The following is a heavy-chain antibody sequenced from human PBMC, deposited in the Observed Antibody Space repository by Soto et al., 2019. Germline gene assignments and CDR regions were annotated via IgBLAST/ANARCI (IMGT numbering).Heavy chain of an antibody. J-gene: IGHJ4*02. CDR1: GFSLSSTRMA. CDR2: IYWDDDK. D-gene: IGHD3-9*01. V-gene: IGHV2-5*02. CDR3: AHIVVTGLGYYFDY. Sequence: QITLKESGPTLVKPTQTLTLTCTFSGFSLSSTRMAVGWIRQPPGKALEWLALIYWDDDKRYSPFLKSRLTITKDTSKNPLVLTMSNMDPVDTARYYCAHIVVTGLGYYFDYWGQGTLVTVSS.